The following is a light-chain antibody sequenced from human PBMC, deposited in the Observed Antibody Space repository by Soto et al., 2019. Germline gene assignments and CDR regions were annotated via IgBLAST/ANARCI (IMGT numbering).Light chain of an antibody. J-gene: IGKJ1*01. CDR3: QQYNSYPWT. CDR2: DAS. Sequence: DIQMTQSPSTLSASVGDRVTITCRASQSISNWLAWYQQKPGKAPNLLIYDASNLEGGVPSRFSGSGSGTEFTLTVSSLQPDDFATYYCQQYNSYPWTFGQGTKVDIK. V-gene: IGKV1-5*01. CDR1: QSISNW.